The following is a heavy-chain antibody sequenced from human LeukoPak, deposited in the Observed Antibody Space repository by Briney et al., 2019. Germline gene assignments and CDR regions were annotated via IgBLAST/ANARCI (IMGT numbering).Heavy chain of an antibody. CDR1: GYTLTELS. Sequence: ASVKVSCKVSGYTLTELSMHWVRQAPGKGLEWMGGFDPEDGETICAQKFQGRVTMTEDTSTDTAYMELSSLRSEDTAVYYCATGKYSSSWEGLLDYWGQGTLVTVSS. CDR2: FDPEDGET. CDR3: ATGKYSSSWEGLLDY. J-gene: IGHJ4*02. D-gene: IGHD6-13*01. V-gene: IGHV1-24*01.